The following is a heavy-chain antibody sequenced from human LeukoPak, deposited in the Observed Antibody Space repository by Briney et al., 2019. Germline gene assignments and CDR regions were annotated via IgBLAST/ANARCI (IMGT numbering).Heavy chain of an antibody. D-gene: IGHD3-22*01. CDR3: ARAYYYESRGYYEASDY. J-gene: IGHJ4*02. V-gene: IGHV1-69*13. CDR2: IIPIFGTA. Sequence: SVKVSCKASGGTFSSYAISWVRQAPGQGLEWMGGIIPIFGTANYAQKFQGRVTITADESTSTAYMELSSLRSEDTAVYYCARAYYYESRGYYEASDYWGQGTLVTVSS. CDR1: GGTFSSYA.